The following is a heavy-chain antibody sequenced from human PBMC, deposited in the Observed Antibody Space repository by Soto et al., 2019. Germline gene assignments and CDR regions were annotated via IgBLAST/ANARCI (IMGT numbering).Heavy chain of an antibody. CDR2: IYYSGST. J-gene: IGHJ4*02. D-gene: IGHD3-16*01. CDR3: ATTMTYLGEFDD. CDR1: GGSISSSSYY. V-gene: IGHV4-39*01. Sequence: SETLSLTCTVSGGSISSSSYYWGWIRQPPGKGLEWIGSIYYSGSTYYNPSLKSRVTISVDTSKNQFSLKLSSVTAADTAVYYWATTMTYLGEFDDWGQGTLVTVSS.